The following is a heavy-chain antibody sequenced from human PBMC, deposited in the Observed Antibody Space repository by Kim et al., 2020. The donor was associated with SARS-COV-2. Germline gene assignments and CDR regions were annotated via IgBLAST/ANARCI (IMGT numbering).Heavy chain of an antibody. CDR3: AREGITMIVDY. J-gene: IGHJ4*02. V-gene: IGHV4-30-2*04. Sequence: TYYNPSRKSRVTISVDTSKNQFSLKLGSVTAADTAVYYCAREGITMIVDYWGQGTLVTVSS. CDR2: T. D-gene: IGHD3-22*01.